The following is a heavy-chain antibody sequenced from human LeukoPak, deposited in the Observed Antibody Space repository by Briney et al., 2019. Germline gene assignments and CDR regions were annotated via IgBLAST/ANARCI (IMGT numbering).Heavy chain of an antibody. J-gene: IGHJ4*02. CDR3: ARASRITIFGVFNH. Sequence: WINPNTGGTNYAQKFQGRFTMTRDTSISTAYMELSRLRSDDTAVYYCARASRITIFGVFNHWGQGTLVTVSS. D-gene: IGHD3-3*01. CDR2: INPNTGGT. V-gene: IGHV1-2*02.